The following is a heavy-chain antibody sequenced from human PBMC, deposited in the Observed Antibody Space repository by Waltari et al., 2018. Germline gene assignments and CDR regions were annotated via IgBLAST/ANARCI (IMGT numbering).Heavy chain of an antibody. J-gene: IGHJ3*02. CDR1: GGSISSGSYY. D-gene: IGHD7-27*01. Sequence: QVQLQESGPGLVKPSQTLSLTCTVSGGSISSGSYYWSWFRQPAGKGLDWIGRIYTSGSTNYNPSLKSRVTISVDTSKNQFSLKLSSVTAADTAVYYCARGDWGLGAFDIWGQGTMVTVSS. CDR3: ARGDWGLGAFDI. V-gene: IGHV4-61*02. CDR2: IYTSGST.